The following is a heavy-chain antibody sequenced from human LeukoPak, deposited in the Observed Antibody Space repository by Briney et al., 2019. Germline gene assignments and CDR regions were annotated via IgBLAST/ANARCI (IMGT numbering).Heavy chain of an antibody. J-gene: IGHJ4*02. CDR1: GFTFSSYA. Sequence: GGSLRLSCAASGFTFSSYAMSWVRQAPGKGLEWVSVISGGGGSTYYADSVRGRFTISSDSSKNTLYLQMNSLRAEDTAVYYCAKSGSGNYYDRFDYWGQGTLITVSS. D-gene: IGHD3-10*01. CDR2: ISGGGGST. V-gene: IGHV3-23*01. CDR3: AKSGSGNYYDRFDY.